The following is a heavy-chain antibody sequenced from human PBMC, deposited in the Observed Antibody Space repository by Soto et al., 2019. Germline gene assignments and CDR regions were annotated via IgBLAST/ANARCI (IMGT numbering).Heavy chain of an antibody. D-gene: IGHD3-3*01. J-gene: IGHJ4*02. V-gene: IGHV1-69*13. Sequence: ASVKVSCKASGGTFSSYAISWVRQAPGQGLEWMGGIIPIFGTANYAQKFQGRVTITADESTSTAYMELSSLRSEDTAVYYCARGGGDFWSGYQVVTAMYFDYWVQGTLVTVSS. CDR3: ARGGGDFWSGYQVVTAMYFDY. CDR1: GGTFSSYA. CDR2: IIPIFGTA.